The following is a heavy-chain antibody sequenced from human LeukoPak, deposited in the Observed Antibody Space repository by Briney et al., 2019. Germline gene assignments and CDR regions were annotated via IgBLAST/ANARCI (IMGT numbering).Heavy chain of an antibody. V-gene: IGHV1-18*04. J-gene: IGHJ6*03. CDR3: ARDSDCGGDCYSATHYYYYYYMDV. CDR1: GYTFTGNY. D-gene: IGHD2-21*02. CDR2: ISAYNGNT. Sequence: ASVKVPCKASGYTFTGNYMHWVRQAPGQGLEWMGWISAYNGNTNYAQKLQGRVTMTTDTSTSTAYMELRSLRSDDTAVYYCARDSDCGGDCYSATHYYYYYYMDVWGKGTTVTISS.